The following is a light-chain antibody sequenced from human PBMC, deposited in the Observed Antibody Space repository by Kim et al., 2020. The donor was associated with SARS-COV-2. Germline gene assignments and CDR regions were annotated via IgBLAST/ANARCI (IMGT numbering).Light chain of an antibody. Sequence: EIVLTQSPATLSLSPGETATLSCRASQTVWTSLAWFQHKPGQAPRFLIYTASNRATGIPARFSGSGSGTDFTLTISSLEPEDFAVYYCQQRSSGSITFGQGTRLEIK. CDR1: QTVWTS. CDR2: TAS. J-gene: IGKJ5*01. CDR3: QQRSSGSIT. V-gene: IGKV3-11*01.